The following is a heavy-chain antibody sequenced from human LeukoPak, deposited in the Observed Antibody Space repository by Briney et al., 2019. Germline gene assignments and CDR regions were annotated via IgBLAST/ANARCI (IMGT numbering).Heavy chain of an antibody. CDR2: IIPIYNPV. V-gene: IGHV1-69*15. CDR3: AREPLGCGGDCHFDY. D-gene: IGHD2-21*02. CDR1: GGTFSSYA. Sequence: SVKVSCKTSGGTFSSYAFSWMRQAPGQGLEWVGKIIPIYNPVDYTQRFQGRVTITADESTNTVYLELSSLRYDDTAVYYCAREPLGCGGDCHFDYWGQGTLVTVSS. J-gene: IGHJ4*02.